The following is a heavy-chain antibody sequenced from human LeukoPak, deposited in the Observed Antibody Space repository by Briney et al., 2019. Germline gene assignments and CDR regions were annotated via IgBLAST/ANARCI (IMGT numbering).Heavy chain of an antibody. Sequence: SVTVSFKSSVGTFSSYAISWVRQAPAQGLEWMGGIIPIFGTANYVQKFHGRGTITADESTSTAFMELSRMRSEDTAVYYCARVGITMVRGVSLGYYFGDWGKGTLVTVS. D-gene: IGHD3-10*01. CDR3: ARVGITMVRGVSLGYYFGD. CDR1: VGTFSSYA. V-gene: IGHV1-69*01. CDR2: IIPIFGTA. J-gene: IGHJ4*02.